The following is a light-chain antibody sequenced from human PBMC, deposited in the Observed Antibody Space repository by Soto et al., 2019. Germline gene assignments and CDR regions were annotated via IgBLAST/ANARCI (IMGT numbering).Light chain of an antibody. CDR2: DAS. Sequence: EIVLTQSPGTLSLCPVEIATLSVMASQSVSSTYLAWYQQRPGQAPRLLIYDASKRATGIPARFSGSGFGTDFTLTISSLEPEDFAVCYCQQSSKWRTFGQGTKVDIK. CDR1: QSVSSTY. V-gene: IGKV3D-20*02. CDR3: QQSSKWRT. J-gene: IGKJ1*01.